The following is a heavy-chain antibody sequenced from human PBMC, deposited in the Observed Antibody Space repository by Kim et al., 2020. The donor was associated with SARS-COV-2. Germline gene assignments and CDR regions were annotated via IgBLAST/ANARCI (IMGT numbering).Heavy chain of an antibody. CDR1: GYSFTSYW. CDR3: SRLKRITIFVVVIEGPFDI. D-gene: IGHD3-3*01. V-gene: IGHV5-51*01. Sequence: GESLKISCKGSGYSFTSYWIGWVRQMPGKGLEWMGIIFPGDSDTRYSPSFQGQVTISADKSISTAYLQWSSLKASDTAKYYCSRLKRITIFVVVIEGPFDIWGQGTMVTVSS. J-gene: IGHJ3*02. CDR2: IFPGDSDT.